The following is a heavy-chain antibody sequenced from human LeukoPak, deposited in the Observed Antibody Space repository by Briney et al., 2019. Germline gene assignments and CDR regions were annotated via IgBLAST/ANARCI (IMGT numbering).Heavy chain of an antibody. V-gene: IGHV3-23*01. D-gene: IGHD6-19*01. J-gene: IGHJ4*02. Sequence: GGSLRLSCAASGFTFSSYAMSWVRQAPGKGLEWVSAISGSGGSTYYADSVKGRFTISRDNSKNTLYLQMNSLRAEDTAVYYCAKAGNSSGWYAGYYFDYWGQGTLVTVSS. CDR3: AKAGNSSGWYAGYYFDY. CDR2: ISGSGGST. CDR1: GFTFSSYA.